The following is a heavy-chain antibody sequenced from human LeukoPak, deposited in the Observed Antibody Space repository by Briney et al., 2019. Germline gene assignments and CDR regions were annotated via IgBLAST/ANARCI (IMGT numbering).Heavy chain of an antibody. Sequence: PGGSLRLSCAASGFTFRSYWMHWVRQAPGKGLEWVANIKQDGSEKYYVDSVKGRFTISRDNAKNSLYLQMNSLRAEDTAVYYCARGGGSYYNYWGQGTLVTVSS. V-gene: IGHV3-7*04. J-gene: IGHJ4*02. CDR3: ARGGGSYYNY. CDR2: IKQDGSEK. D-gene: IGHD1-26*01. CDR1: GFTFRSYW.